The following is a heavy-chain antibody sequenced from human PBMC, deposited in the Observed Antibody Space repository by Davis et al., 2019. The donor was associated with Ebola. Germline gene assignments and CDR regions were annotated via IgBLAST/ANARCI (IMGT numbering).Heavy chain of an antibody. CDR1: GFSVSSNY. D-gene: IGHD4-23*01. CDR3: AQQLGDYGGNALRY. J-gene: IGHJ4*02. Sequence: GESLKISCAASGFSVSSNYMSWVRQAPGKGPEWVSGISSSASYKNYADPVKGRFTISRDDAKKSLYLQMDSLRAEDTAVYYCAQQLGDYGGNALRYWGQGTLVTVSS. CDR2: ISSSASYK. V-gene: IGHV3-11*06.